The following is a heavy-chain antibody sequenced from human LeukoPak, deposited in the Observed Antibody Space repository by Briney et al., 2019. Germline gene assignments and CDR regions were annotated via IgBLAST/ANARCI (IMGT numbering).Heavy chain of an antibody. J-gene: IGHJ6*03. Sequence: GGSLRLSCAASGFTVSSNYMSWVRQGPGKGLEWVSVIYSGGSTYYADSVKGRFTISRDNSKNTLFLQMNSLRAEDTAVYYCARASRNDFWSGYPYYMDVWGKGTTVTVSS. D-gene: IGHD3-3*01. CDR3: ARASRNDFWSGYPYYMDV. V-gene: IGHV3-53*01. CDR1: GFTVSSNY. CDR2: IYSGGST.